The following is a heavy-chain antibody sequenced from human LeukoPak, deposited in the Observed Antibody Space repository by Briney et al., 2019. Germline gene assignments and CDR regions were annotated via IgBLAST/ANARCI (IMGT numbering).Heavy chain of an antibody. CDR2: IIPILGIA. D-gene: IGHD6-6*01. CDR3: ARDNEYSSSWGGDY. J-gene: IGHJ4*02. CDR1: GGTSSSYA. Sequence: SVKVSCKASGGTSSSYAISWVRQAPGQGLEWMGRIIPILGIANYAQKFQGRVTITADKSTSTAYMELSSLRSEDTAVYYCARDNEYSSSWGGDYWGQGTLVTVSS. V-gene: IGHV1-69*04.